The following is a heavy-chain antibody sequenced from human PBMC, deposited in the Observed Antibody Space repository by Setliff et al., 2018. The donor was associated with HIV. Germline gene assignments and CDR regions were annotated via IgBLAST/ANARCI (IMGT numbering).Heavy chain of an antibody. J-gene: IGHJ4*02. CDR3: ARGPFSRTWLDF. Sequence: PSETLSLTCTVSGGSFTSYWAWIRQTPGEGLEWLGEVNHSGITNYNPSLKSRLTITVDTSKKGFSLSLTSVTAADTAIYYCARGPFSRTWLDFWGPGALVTVSS. CDR1: GGSFTSY. V-gene: IGHV4-34*01. CDR2: VNHSGIT. D-gene: IGHD6-13*01.